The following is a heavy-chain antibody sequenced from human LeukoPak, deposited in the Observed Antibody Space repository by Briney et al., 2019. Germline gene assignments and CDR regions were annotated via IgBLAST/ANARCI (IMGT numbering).Heavy chain of an antibody. CDR2: ISAYNGNT. J-gene: IGHJ2*01. CDR3: ARDELLYWYFDL. CDR1: GYTLTELS. D-gene: IGHD3-10*01. Sequence: ASVKVSCKVSGYTLTELSMHWVRQAPGQGLEWMGWISAYNGNTNYAQKLQGRVTMTTDTSTSTAYMELRSLRSDDTAVYYCARDELLYWYFDLWGRGTLVTVSS. V-gene: IGHV1-18*01.